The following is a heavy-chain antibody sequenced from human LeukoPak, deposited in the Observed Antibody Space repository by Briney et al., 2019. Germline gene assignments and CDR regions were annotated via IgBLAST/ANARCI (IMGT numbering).Heavy chain of an antibody. J-gene: IGHJ5*02. Sequence: GASVKVSCKASGYSFSDYFMNWVRQAPGQGLEWMGWISPNSGGTTYAQKFQGRVTMTRDPSISTAYMELNRLTSDDTAVYYCARDKGELLAASGFDPWGQGTLARLSS. CDR2: ISPNSGGT. CDR3: ARDKGELLAASGFDP. CDR1: GYSFSDYF. V-gene: IGHV1-2*02. D-gene: IGHD6-13*01.